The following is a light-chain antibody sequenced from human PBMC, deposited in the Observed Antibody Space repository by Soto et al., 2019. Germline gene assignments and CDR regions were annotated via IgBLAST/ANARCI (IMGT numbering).Light chain of an antibody. V-gene: IGKV1-39*01. J-gene: IGKJ4*01. Sequence: DIQMTQSPSSLSASVGDRVTITCRASQSISNNLNWYQQKPGKAPRLLIYAASSLQSGVPSRFSGSGSGTDSTLVINSLQPEDFTTYYCQQSYRTPHTFGGGTKVEIK. CDR1: QSISNN. CDR2: AAS. CDR3: QQSYRTPHT.